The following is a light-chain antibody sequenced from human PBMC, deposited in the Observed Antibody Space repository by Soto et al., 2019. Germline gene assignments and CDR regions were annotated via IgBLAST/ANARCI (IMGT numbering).Light chain of an antibody. V-gene: IGKV1-39*01. J-gene: IGKJ5*01. CDR3: QQSYSTPPIT. Sequence: DIQMTQSPSSLSASVGDRVTITCRVSQSISSYLNWYQQKPGKAPKLLIYAASSLQSGVPSRFSGSGSGTDFTLTISSLQPEDFATYYCQQSYSTPPITFGQGTRLEI. CDR1: QSISSY. CDR2: AAS.